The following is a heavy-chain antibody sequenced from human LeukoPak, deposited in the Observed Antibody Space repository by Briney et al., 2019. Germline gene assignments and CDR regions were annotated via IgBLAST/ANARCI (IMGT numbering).Heavy chain of an antibody. Sequence: PGGSLRLSCAASGFTFSDYAMHWVRQAPGKELEYVSAISSNGGSIHYANSVKGRFTISRDNSKNTLYLQMNSLRAEDTAVYYCAKGQKIRTSQGGDYWGQGTLVTVSS. CDR1: GFTFSDYA. V-gene: IGHV3-64*01. CDR2: ISSNGGSI. J-gene: IGHJ4*02. D-gene: IGHD2-2*01. CDR3: AKGQKIRTSQGGDY.